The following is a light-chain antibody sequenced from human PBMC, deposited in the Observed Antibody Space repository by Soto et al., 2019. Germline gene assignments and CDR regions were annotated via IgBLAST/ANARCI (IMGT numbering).Light chain of an antibody. J-gene: IGKJ1*01. CDR1: HFFSSSY. CDR2: ETS. V-gene: IGKV3-20*01. CDR3: QQYGTSPRT. Sequence: EIVLTQPPGTLSLSPGERATLSGSASHFFSSSYLAWYQQKPGQAPRLLIYETSSRATGIPDRFSGSGSQTDFTLTISRLEPEDFAVYYCQQYGTSPRTFGQGTKVDI.